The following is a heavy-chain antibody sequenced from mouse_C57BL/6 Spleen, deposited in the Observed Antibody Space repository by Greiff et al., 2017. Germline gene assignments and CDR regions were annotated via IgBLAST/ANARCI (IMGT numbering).Heavy chain of an antibody. J-gene: IGHJ3*01. V-gene: IGHV3-1*01. CDR2: ISYSGST. D-gene: IGHD2-4*01. Sequence: EVKLMESGPGMVKPSQSLSLTCTVTGYSITSGYDWHWIRHFPGNKLEWMGYISYSGSTNYNPSLKSRISITHDTSKNHFFLKLNTVTTEDTATYYCARGRIYYDYDAGFAYWGQGTLVTVSA. CDR3: ARGRIYYDYDAGFAY. CDR1: GYSITSGYD.